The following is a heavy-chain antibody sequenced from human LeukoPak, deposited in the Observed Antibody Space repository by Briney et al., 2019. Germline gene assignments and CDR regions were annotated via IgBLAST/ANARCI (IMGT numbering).Heavy chain of an antibody. CDR1: GFTFTSSA. J-gene: IGHJ4*02. CDR3: AADNWGGSYLFDY. CDR2: IVVGSGNT. V-gene: IGHV1-58*02. D-gene: IGHD1-26*01. Sequence: SVKVSCKASGFTFTSSAMQWVRQARGQRLEWIGWIVVGSGNTNYAQKFQERVTITRDMSTSTAYMELSSLRSEDTAVYYCAADNWGGSYLFDYWGQGTLVTVSS.